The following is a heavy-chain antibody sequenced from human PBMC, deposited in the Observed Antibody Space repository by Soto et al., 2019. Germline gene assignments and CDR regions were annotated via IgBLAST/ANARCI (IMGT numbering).Heavy chain of an antibody. CDR1: WFSLSTSGVG. CDR2: IYWDDDK. Sequence: QITLKESGPTLVKAKQPLTMTCTFSWFSLSTSGVGVGWIRQPPGTALESLALIYWDDDKSYSPSLKSTLTITSYTSTKQVVLTITTTDPVDTATYYCAHSLIGYYYDSSGSNWFDPWGQGTLVTVSS. CDR3: AHSLIGYYYDSSGSNWFDP. V-gene: IGHV2-5*02. D-gene: IGHD3-22*01. J-gene: IGHJ5*02.